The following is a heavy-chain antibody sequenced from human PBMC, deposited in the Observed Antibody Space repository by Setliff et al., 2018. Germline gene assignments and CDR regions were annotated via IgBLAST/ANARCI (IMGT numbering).Heavy chain of an antibody. CDR3: AKEPAVTMTESIRRSYYDYALDV. V-gene: IGHV1-18*01. J-gene: IGHJ6*02. D-gene: IGHD3-22*01. CDR1: GYTFTYYG. Sequence: ASVKVSCKASGYTFTYYGISWVRQAPGQGLAWMGWISGHNGNTNYAQKFQGRVTMTTDTSTDTAYMELRGLRFDDAAIYYCAKEPAVTMTESIRRSYYDYALDVWGQGTAGTVSS. CDR2: ISGHNGNT.